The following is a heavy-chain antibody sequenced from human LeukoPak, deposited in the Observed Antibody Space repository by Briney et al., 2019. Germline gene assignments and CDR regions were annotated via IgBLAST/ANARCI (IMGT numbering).Heavy chain of an antibody. CDR2: IYHTWST. J-gene: IGHJ4*02. Sequence: SETLSLTCTVSGYSISSGYFWGWVRQSPGKGLEWIGSIYHTWSTYYNPSLQSRVTISIDTSKNQFSLKLSSVTASDTAVYYCARASSWFRFDNWGQGTLVTVSS. D-gene: IGHD6-13*01. CDR1: GYSISSGYF. V-gene: IGHV4-38-2*02. CDR3: ARASSWFRFDN.